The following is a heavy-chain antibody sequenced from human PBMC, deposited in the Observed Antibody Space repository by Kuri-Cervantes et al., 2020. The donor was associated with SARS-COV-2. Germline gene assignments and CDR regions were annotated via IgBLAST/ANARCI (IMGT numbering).Heavy chain of an antibody. CDR2: IYYSGST. J-gene: IGHJ4*02. CDR1: GGSFSDYY. D-gene: IGHD1-26*01. Sequence: SQTLSLTCAVYGGSFSDYYWSWIRQPPGKGLEWIGYIYYSGSTYYNPSLKSRVTISVDTSKNQFSLKLSSVTAADTAVYYCARGGGSYPYYFDYWGQGTLVTVSS. CDR3: ARGGGSYPYYFDY. V-gene: IGHV4-30-4*08.